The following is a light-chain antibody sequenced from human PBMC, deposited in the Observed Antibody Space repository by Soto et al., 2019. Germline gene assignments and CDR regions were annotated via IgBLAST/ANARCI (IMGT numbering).Light chain of an antibody. J-gene: IGKJ1*01. CDR3: QQYGSSYPWT. Sequence: EIVLTQSPGTLSLSPGERATLSCRASQSVSSNYLAWYQQKPGQAPRLLIYGASSRATGIPDRFSDSGSGTDFTLTIRRLEPEDFAVYYCQQYGSSYPWTFGQGTKVDIK. CDR1: QSVSSNY. V-gene: IGKV3-20*01. CDR2: GAS.